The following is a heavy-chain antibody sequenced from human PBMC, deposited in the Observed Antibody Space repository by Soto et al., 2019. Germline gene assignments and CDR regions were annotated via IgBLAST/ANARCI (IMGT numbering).Heavy chain of an antibody. D-gene: IGHD6-19*01. V-gene: IGHV3-33*01. CDR3: ARDVEQWLVQKCFDY. CDR2: IWYDGSNK. Sequence: ALRPSCAASGFTFRSYGMHRVRQAPGKGLEWVAVIWYDGSNKYYADSVKGRFTISRDNSKNTLYLQMNSLRAEDTAVYYCARDVEQWLVQKCFDYWGQGTLVTVSS. J-gene: IGHJ4*02. CDR1: GFTFRSYG.